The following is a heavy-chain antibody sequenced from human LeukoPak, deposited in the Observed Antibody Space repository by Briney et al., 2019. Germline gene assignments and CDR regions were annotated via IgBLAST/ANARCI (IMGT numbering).Heavy chain of an antibody. CDR1: GFTFSSYS. D-gene: IGHD5-24*01. CDR3: ARDSDGYNHFDY. CDR2: ISSSSSYI. J-gene: IGHJ4*02. Sequence: PGGSLRLSCAASGFTFSSYSMNWVRQAPGKGLEWVSSISSSSSYIYYADSVTGRFTISRDNAQNSLYLQMNSLRAEDTAVYYCARDSDGYNHFDYWGQGTLVTVSS. V-gene: IGHV3-21*01.